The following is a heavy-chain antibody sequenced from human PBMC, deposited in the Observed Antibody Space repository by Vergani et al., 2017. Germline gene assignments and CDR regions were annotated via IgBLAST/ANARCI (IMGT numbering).Heavy chain of an antibody. CDR1: GFPFSTYG. V-gene: IGHV3-30*19. J-gene: IGHJ6*03. D-gene: IGHD2-2*01. CDR3: AKEHVSACDYMDV. CDR2: ISYDGSGK. Sequence: QVQLVESGGGVVQPGESLRLSCAASGFPFSTYGMHWVRQAPGKGLEWVALISYDGSGKYNADSVTGRFTISRDNSEKKVFLQMNSLRTEDTATYFCAKEHVSACDYMDVGGKGTTVTVSS.